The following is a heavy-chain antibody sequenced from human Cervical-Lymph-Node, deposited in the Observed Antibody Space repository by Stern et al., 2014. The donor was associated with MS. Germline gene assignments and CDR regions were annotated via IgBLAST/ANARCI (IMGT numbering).Heavy chain of an antibody. J-gene: IGHJ6*02. CDR1: GYSFNIYW. V-gene: IGHV5-51*01. Sequence: EVQLVQSGAEVKKPGESLTISCKGFGYSFNIYWIAWVRQRPGKCLEWMGIISPDHSDTGYSPSYKGKVPFAVDKSISAAYLQWSSLKPSDTATYFCARRGMDVWGQGTSVTVSS. CDR3: ARRGMDV. CDR2: ISPDHSDT.